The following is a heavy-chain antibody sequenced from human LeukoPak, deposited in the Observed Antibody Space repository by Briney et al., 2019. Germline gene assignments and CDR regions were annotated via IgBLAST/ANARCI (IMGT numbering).Heavy chain of an antibody. CDR3: ARGRSTHRY. V-gene: IGHV3-48*03. CDR2: ISSSGSTI. CDR1: GFTFSSYE. Sequence: GGSLRLSCAASGFTFSSYEMNWVRQAPGKGLEWVSYISSSGSTIYYADSVKSRFTISRDNAKNSLYLQMNSLGAEDTAVYYCARGRSTHRYWGQGTLVTVSS. D-gene: IGHD6-13*01. J-gene: IGHJ4*02.